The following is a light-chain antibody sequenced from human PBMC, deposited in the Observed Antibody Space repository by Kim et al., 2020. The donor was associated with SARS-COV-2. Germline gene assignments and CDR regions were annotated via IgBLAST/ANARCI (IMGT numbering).Light chain of an antibody. CDR2: QDS. Sequence: SYELTQPPSVSVSPGQTASITCSGDKLGDKYACWYQQKPGQSPVLVIYQDSKRPSGIRERFSGSNSGNTATLTISGTQAMDEADYYCQAWDSSTGVFGGGTQLTVL. CDR1: KLGDKY. V-gene: IGLV3-1*01. CDR3: QAWDSSTGV. J-gene: IGLJ3*02.